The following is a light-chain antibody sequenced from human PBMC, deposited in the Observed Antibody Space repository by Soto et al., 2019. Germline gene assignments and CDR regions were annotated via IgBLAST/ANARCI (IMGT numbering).Light chain of an antibody. J-gene: IGLJ1*01. CDR1: SSNVGSNP. V-gene: IGLV1-44*01. CDR2: SHN. CDR3: AAWDDSLNGQV. Sequence: QSVLTQPPSASGTPGQRVTISCSGSSSNVGSNPVNWYQQLPGTAPKLLIYSHNQRPSGVPDRFSGSKSGTSASLAISGLQSEDEADYYCAAWDDSLNGQVFGTGTKVTVL.